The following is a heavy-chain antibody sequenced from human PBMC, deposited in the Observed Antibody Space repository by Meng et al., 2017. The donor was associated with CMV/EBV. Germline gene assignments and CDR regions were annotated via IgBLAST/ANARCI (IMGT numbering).Heavy chain of an antibody. V-gene: IGHV4-61*01. CDR2: IYYSGST. J-gene: IGHJ4*02. D-gene: IGHD6-6*01. Sequence: SETLSLTYTVSGGSVSSGSYYWSWIRQPPGKGLEWIGYIYYSGSTNYNPSLKSRVTISVDTSKNQFSLKLSSVTAADTAVYYCAREEYSSSSFDYWGQGTLVTVSS. CDR1: GGSVSSGSYY. CDR3: AREEYSSSSFDY.